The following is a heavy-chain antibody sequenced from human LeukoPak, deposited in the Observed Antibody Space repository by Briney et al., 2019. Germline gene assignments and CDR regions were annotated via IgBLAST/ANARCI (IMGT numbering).Heavy chain of an antibody. CDR3: AKDEGYSGYDQPDY. V-gene: IGHV3-30*18. CDR2: ISYDGSNK. D-gene: IGHD5-12*01. J-gene: IGHJ4*02. Sequence: PGGSLRLSCAASGFTFSSYGMPWVRQAPGKGLEWVAVISYDGSNKYYADSVKGRFTISRDNSKNTLYLQMNSLRAEDTAVYYCAKDEGYSGYDQPDYWGQGTLVTVSS. CDR1: GFTFSSYG.